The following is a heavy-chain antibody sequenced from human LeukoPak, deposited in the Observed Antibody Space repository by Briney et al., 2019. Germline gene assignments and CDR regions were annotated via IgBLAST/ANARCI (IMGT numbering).Heavy chain of an antibody. CDR2: IYYSGTT. J-gene: IGHJ6*03. Sequence: SETLSLTCTVSGGSINSSSYFWVWIRQPPGKGLEWIGSIYYSGTTYYNASLKSRVTISVDTSQNQFSLKLSSVTAADTAVYYCARASPSAGVVTPRYYYYYYYMDVWGKGTTVTVSS. D-gene: IGHD4-23*01. CDR1: GGSINSSSYF. V-gene: IGHV4-39*01. CDR3: ARASPSAGVVTPRYYYYYYYMDV.